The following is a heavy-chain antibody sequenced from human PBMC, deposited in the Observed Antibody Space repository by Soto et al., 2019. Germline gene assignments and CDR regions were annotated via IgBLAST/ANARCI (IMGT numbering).Heavy chain of an antibody. CDR1: GYTFTGYY. D-gene: IGHD3-10*01. Sequence: QVQLVQSGAEVKKPGASVKVSCKASGYTFTGYYMHWVRQAPGQGLEWMGWINPNSGVTKYAQKLQGRVTMTRDTSISTAYMELSRLRSDDTAVYYCARGVSSSGGMDVWGHGTTVTVSS. CDR2: INPNSGVT. V-gene: IGHV1-2*02. J-gene: IGHJ6*02. CDR3: ARGVSSSGGMDV.